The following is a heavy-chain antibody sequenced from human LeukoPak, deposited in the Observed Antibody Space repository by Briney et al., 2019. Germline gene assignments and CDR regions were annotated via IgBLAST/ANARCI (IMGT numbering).Heavy chain of an antibody. J-gene: IGHJ6*03. V-gene: IGHV3-73*01. CDR1: GFTFSGSA. D-gene: IGHD3-9*01. CDR3: ASNPIYRDYYYYYYMDV. CDR2: IRSKTNSYAT. Sequence: PGGSLRLSCAASGFTFSGSAIHWVRQASGKGLEWVGRIRSKTNSYATVYAASVKGRFTISRDDSKNTLYLQMNSLRAEDTAVYYCASNPIYRDYYYYYYMDVWGKGTTVTVSS.